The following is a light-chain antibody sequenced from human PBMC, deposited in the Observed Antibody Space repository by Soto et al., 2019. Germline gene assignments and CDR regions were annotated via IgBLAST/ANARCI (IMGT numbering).Light chain of an antibody. Sequence: EIVLTQSPGTLSLSPGERATLSCRASQSVSSDLAWYQQKPGQAPRLLMYGASTRATGIPARFSGGGSGTEFTLTISSLQSEDFAVYYCQQYNNWPLTFGGGTKVDIK. CDR2: GAS. CDR1: QSVSSD. J-gene: IGKJ4*01. CDR3: QQYNNWPLT. V-gene: IGKV3-15*01.